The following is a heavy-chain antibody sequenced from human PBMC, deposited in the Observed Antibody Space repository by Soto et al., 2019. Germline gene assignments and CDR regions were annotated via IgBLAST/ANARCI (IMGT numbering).Heavy chain of an antibody. CDR2: ISADGGFT. Sequence: EASVKVSCKASGYTFISYGISWMRQAPGQGLEWMGWISADGGFTDHLQKLQDRVTLTTDTSTNTAYMELRSLRFDDTAVYYCARDEKYAVDYLGQGTLVTVSS. V-gene: IGHV1-18*01. D-gene: IGHD2-8*01. CDR1: GYTFISYG. J-gene: IGHJ4*02. CDR3: ARDEKYAVDY.